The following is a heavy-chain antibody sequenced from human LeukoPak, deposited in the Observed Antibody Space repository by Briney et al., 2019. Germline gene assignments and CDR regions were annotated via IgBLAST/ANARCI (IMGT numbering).Heavy chain of an antibody. CDR1: GDSVSSNSAA. V-gene: IGHV6-1*01. Sequence: SQTLSLTCAISGDSVSSNSAAWNWIRQSPSRGLEWLGRTYYRSKWYNDYAVSVKSRITINPDTSKNQFSLKLSSVTAADTAVYYCARPSAAGNGGYDYWGQGTLVTVSS. CDR3: ARPSAAGNGGYDY. D-gene: IGHD6-13*01. CDR2: TYYRSKWYN. J-gene: IGHJ4*02.